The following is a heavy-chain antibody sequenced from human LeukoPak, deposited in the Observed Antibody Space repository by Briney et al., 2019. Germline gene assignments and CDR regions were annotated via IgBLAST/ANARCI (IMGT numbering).Heavy chain of an antibody. V-gene: IGHV4-39*07. D-gene: IGHD4/OR15-4a*01. CDR1: GGSISSSSYY. J-gene: IGHJ5*02. Sequence: SETLSLTCTVSGGSISSSSYYWGWIRQPPGKGLEWIGSIYYSGSTYYNPSLKSPVTISVVTSKNQFSLKLRSVTAADTAVYYCARDPYGDPVNWFDPWGQGTLVTVSS. CDR3: ARDPYGDPVNWFDP. CDR2: IYYSGST.